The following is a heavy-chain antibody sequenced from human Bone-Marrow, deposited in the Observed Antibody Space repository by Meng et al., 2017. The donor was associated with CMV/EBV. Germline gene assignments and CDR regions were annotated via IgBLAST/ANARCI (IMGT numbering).Heavy chain of an antibody. Sequence: SLKISCAASGFTFDDYAMHWVRRVPGKGLEWVSGISWNSVGIGYADSVKGRFTISRDNAKNSLYLQLNSLRVEDMALYYCVRARSYYAFDYWGQGILVTASS. CDR1: GFTFDDYA. D-gene: IGHD3-10*01. V-gene: IGHV3-9*03. CDR2: ISWNSVGI. J-gene: IGHJ4*02. CDR3: VRARSYYAFDY.